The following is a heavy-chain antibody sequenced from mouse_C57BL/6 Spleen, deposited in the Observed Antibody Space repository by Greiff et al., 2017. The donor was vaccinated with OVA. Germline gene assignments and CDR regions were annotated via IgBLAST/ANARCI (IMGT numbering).Heavy chain of an antibody. Sequence: VKLMESGPELVKPGASVKISCKASGYSFTSYYIHWVKQRPGQGLEWIGWIYPGSGNTKYNEKFKGKATLTADTSSSTAYMQLSSLTSEDSAVYYCARSGGSYGFDVWGTGTTVTVSS. CDR3: ARSGGSYGFDV. D-gene: IGHD1-1*02. CDR2: IYPGSGNT. CDR1: GYSFTSYY. V-gene: IGHV1-66*01. J-gene: IGHJ1*03.